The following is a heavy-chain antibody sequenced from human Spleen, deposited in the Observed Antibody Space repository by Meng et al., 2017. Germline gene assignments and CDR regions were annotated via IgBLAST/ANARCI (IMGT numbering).Heavy chain of an antibody. CDR2: ISWNSGSI. J-gene: IGHJ6*02. CDR3: ARDGDYPAYGMDV. Sequence: SLKISCAASGFTFSSYAMHWVRQAPGKGLEWVSGISWNSGSIGYADSVRGRFTISRDNARKSLWLQIDSLRAEDTGIYYCARDGDYPAYGMDVWGQGTTVTVSS. V-gene: IGHV3-9*01. CDR1: GFTFSSYA. D-gene: IGHD4-17*01.